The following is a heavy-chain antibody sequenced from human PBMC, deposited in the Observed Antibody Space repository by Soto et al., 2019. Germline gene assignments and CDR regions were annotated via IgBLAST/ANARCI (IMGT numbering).Heavy chain of an antibody. V-gene: IGHV3-23*01. Sequence: EVQVLESGGGLVQPGGSLRLSCAASGFTFNIYAMSWVRQAPGKGLEWVSDISGSGGSAYYADSVKGRFTISSDNSKNTLYVQLNSLRAEDTAVYYCAKRPLPGGLQGPLGAFDIWGSGTMVTVSS. CDR1: GFTFNIYA. J-gene: IGHJ3*02. CDR3: AKRPLPGGLQGPLGAFDI. CDR2: ISGSGGSA. D-gene: IGHD3-16*01.